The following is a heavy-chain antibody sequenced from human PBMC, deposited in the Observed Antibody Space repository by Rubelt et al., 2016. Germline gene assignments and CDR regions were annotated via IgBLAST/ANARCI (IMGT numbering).Heavy chain of an antibody. J-gene: IGHJ6*02. CDR2: MNPNSGNT. Sequence: QVQLVQSGAEVKKPGASVKVSCKASGYTFTSYDINWVRQATGQGLEWMGWMNPNSGNTGYAQKFQGRGTMTRNTSISTAYMELSSLRSGDTAVYYCARLSITIFGVVVYYYGMDVWGQGTTVTVSS. D-gene: IGHD3-3*01. CDR3: ARLSITIFGVVVYYYGMDV. CDR1: GYTFTSYD. V-gene: IGHV1-8*01.